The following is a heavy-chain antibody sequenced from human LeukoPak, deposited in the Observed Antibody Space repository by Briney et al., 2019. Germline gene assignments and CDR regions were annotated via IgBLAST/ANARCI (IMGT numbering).Heavy chain of an antibody. CDR3: ARGLGLVAQKRYNWFDP. Sequence: SETLSLTCAVYGGSFSGYYWSWIRQPPGKGLEWIGEINHSGSTNYNPSLKSRVTISVDTSKNQFSLKLSSVTAADTAVYYCARGLGLVAQKRYNWFDPWGQGTLVTVSS. CDR2: INHSGST. V-gene: IGHV4-34*01. CDR1: GGSFSGYY. J-gene: IGHJ5*02. D-gene: IGHD3/OR15-3a*01.